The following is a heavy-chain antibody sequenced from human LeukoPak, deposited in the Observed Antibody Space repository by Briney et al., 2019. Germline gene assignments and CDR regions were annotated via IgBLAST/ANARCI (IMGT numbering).Heavy chain of an antibody. J-gene: IGHJ3*02. CDR3: ARIPTAQSGSYRLNAFDI. Sequence: PSETLSLTCTVSGGSISSGTYYWSWIRQPAGKGLEWIGRIYTSGNTNYNPSLKSRVTISVDTSKNQFSLKLNSVTAADTAVYYCARIPTAQSGSYRLNAFDIWGQGTMVTVSS. CDR2: IYTSGNT. CDR1: GGSISSGTYY. D-gene: IGHD1-26*01. V-gene: IGHV4-61*02.